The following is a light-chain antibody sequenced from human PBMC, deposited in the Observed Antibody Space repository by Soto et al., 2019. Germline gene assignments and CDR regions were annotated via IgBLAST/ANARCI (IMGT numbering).Light chain of an antibody. CDR2: GAS. CDR3: QQYHTWPIT. CDR1: QSVSNSY. V-gene: IGKV3-20*01. J-gene: IGKJ4*01. Sequence: EIVLTQSPGTLSLSPGERATLSCRASQSVSNSYLAWYQQKPGQAPRLLIYGASSRATGIPDRFSGSGSGTDFTLTISRLEPEDFAVYYCQQYHTWPITFGGGTKVEIK.